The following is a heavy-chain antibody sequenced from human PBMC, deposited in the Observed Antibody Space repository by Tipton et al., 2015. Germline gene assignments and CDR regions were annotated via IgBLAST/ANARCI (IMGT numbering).Heavy chain of an antibody. D-gene: IGHD4/OR15-4a*01. Sequence: QLVQSGAEVKQPGSSVKVSCKASGGVFSYNIFSWLRQAPGQGLEWVGAIIPFFPKIHYAQKFQDRVTITADEFTLTMYVELSGLRPEDTAIYYCARGRGGGANVNDVYDIWGQGTMVTVSS. J-gene: IGHJ3*02. CDR3: ARGRGGGANVNDVYDI. V-gene: IGHV1-69*01. CDR1: GGVFSYNI. CDR2: IIPFFPKI.